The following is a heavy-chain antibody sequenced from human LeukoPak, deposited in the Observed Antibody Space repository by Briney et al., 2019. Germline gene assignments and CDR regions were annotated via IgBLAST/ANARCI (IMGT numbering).Heavy chain of an antibody. CDR3: ARGRYSSTWANFDY. J-gene: IGHJ4*02. Sequence: GGSPRLSCAASGFKFDDYGMSWVRQAPGKGLEWVSGINWNGGRTGYADSVKGRFTISRDNAKNSLYLQMNSLRAEDTALYLCARGRYSSTWANFDYWGQGTLVTVSS. V-gene: IGHV3-20*01. D-gene: IGHD6-13*01. CDR2: INWNGGRT. CDR1: GFKFDDYG.